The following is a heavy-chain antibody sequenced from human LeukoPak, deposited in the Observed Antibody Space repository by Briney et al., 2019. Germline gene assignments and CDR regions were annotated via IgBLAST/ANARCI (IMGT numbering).Heavy chain of an antibody. CDR3: ARGNRDSSGFYYYYGMDV. V-gene: IGHV3-9*01. CDR1: GFTFDDYA. CDR2: ISWNSNNI. J-gene: IGHJ6*02. Sequence: PGRSLRLSCAASGFTFDDYAMFLVRQAPGMGLEWVSGISWNSNNIGYAASVKGRFTISRDNAKNSLYLQMNSLRAEDTAFYYCARGNRDSSGFYYYYGMDVWGQGTTVTVSS. D-gene: IGHD6-19*01.